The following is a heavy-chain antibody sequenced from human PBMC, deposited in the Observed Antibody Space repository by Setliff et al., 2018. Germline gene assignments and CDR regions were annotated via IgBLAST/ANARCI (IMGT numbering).Heavy chain of an antibody. V-gene: IGHV3-7*01. Sequence: GGSLRLSCAASGFTFSGYWMTWVRQAPGKGLEWVAAINPAGSEKYYVDSVKGRFTISRDNAKNSLYLQMNSLRAEDTAVYYCARDGEYCSGGSCCDYWGQGTLVTVSS. J-gene: IGHJ4*02. D-gene: IGHD2-15*01. CDR2: INPAGSEK. CDR3: ARDGEYCSGGSCCDY. CDR1: GFTFSGYW.